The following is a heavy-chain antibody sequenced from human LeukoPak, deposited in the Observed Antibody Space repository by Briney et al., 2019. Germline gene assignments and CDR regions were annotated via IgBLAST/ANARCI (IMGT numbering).Heavy chain of an antibody. CDR2: ISYDGSNK. Sequence: PGGSLRLSCAASGFTFSSYAMHWVRQAPGKGLEWVVVISYDGSNKYYADSVKGRFTISRDNSKNTLYLQMNSLRAEDTAVYYCARDRQQLALDYWGQGTLVTVSS. J-gene: IGHJ4*02. CDR3: ARDRQQLALDY. D-gene: IGHD6-13*01. CDR1: GFTFSSYA. V-gene: IGHV3-30*04.